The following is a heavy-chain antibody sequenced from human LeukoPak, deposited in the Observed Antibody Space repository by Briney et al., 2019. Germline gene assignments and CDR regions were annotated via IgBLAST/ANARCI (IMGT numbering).Heavy chain of an antibody. CDR2: IIPILGIA. CDR3: ARERSGQQLPYYFDY. D-gene: IGHD6-13*01. J-gene: IGHJ4*02. V-gene: IGHV1-69*04. Sequence: SVKVSCKASGGTFSSYAISWVRQAPGQGLEWMGRIIPILGIANYAQKFQGRVTITADKSTSTAYMELSSLRSEDTAVYYCARERSGQQLPYYFDYWGQGTLVTVS. CDR1: GGTFSSYA.